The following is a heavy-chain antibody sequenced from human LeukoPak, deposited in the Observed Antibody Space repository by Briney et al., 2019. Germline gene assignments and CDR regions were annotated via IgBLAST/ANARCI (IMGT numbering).Heavy chain of an antibody. Sequence: GGSLTLSCAASGFTFSSYWMHWVRQAPGKGLEWVSRINSNGSSTSYADSVKGRFTISRDNAKNTLYLQMNSLIAEDTAVYYCARSCSSTSCPEDYYGMDVWGQGTTVTVSS. CDR2: INSNGSST. V-gene: IGHV3-74*01. CDR3: ARSCSSTSCPEDYYGMDV. J-gene: IGHJ6*02. D-gene: IGHD2-2*01. CDR1: GFTFSSYW.